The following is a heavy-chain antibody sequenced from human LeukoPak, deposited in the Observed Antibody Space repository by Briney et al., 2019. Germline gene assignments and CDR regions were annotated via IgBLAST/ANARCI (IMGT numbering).Heavy chain of an antibody. J-gene: IGHJ4*02. CDR1: GYSFTSCW. Sequence: GESLRISCKGSGYSFTSCWISWVRQMPGKGLEWMGRIDPSDSYTNYSPSFQGHVTISADKPISTAYLQWSSLKASDTAMYYCARIRRGSYVGFDYWGQGTLVTVSS. CDR2: IDPSDSYT. D-gene: IGHD3-16*01. CDR3: ARIRRGSYVGFDY. V-gene: IGHV5-10-1*01.